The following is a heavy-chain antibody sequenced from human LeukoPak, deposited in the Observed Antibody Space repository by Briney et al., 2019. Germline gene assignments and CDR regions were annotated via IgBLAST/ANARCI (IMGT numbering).Heavy chain of an antibody. CDR2: IIPISGTA. Sequence: GASVKVSCTASGGTFSSYAISWVRQAPGEGLEWMGGIIPISGTANYAQKFQGRVTITADKSTRTAYLELSSLRSEDTAVYYCARGAKMATPMEDYYYGMDVWGQGTTVTVSS. V-gene: IGHV1-69*06. D-gene: IGHD5-24*01. J-gene: IGHJ6*02. CDR1: GGTFSSYA. CDR3: ARGAKMATPMEDYYYGMDV.